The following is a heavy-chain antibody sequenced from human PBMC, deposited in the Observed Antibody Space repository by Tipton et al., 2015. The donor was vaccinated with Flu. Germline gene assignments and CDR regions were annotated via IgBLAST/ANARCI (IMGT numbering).Heavy chain of an antibody. V-gene: IGHV4-34*01. CDR1: GGSFSGNY. CDR3: ARAPGHDSGLGLIAKTRRAGRVGMDV. Sequence: TLSLTCVVSGGSFSGNYWSWVRQPPGKGLEWIGEIYQSGSTSYNPSLKSRVTISGDTSKNQFSLRLSSVTAADTAVYYCARAPGHDSGLGLIAKTRRAGRVGMDVWGQGTTVTVS. J-gene: IGHJ6*02. D-gene: IGHD3-10*01. CDR2: IYQSGST.